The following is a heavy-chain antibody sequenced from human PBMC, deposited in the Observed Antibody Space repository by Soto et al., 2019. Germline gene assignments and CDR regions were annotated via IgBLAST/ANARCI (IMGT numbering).Heavy chain of an antibody. Sequence: QVQLVESGGGVVQPGRSLRLSCAASGFTFSNYAIHWVRQAPGKGLEWVAVLSYDGNNIHYADSVKGRFTVSRDNSKNTLFLQMNSLRAEDTALYYWARGPSGDAAMVTNYFDYWGQGTLVTVSS. CDR1: GFTFSNYA. D-gene: IGHD5-18*01. CDR3: ARGPSGDAAMVTNYFDY. V-gene: IGHV3-30-3*01. J-gene: IGHJ4*02. CDR2: LSYDGNNI.